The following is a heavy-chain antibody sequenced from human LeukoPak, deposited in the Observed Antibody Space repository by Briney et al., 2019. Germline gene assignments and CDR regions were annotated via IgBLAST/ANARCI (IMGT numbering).Heavy chain of an antibody. J-gene: IGHJ5*02. CDR2: INHSGSA. V-gene: IGHV4-34*01. CDR3: ARGGDWFDP. D-gene: IGHD3-16*01. CDR1: GGSFSGYY. Sequence: SETLSLTCAVYGGSFSGYYWSWIRQPPGKGLEWIGEINHSGSANYNPSLKSRVTISVDTSKNQFSLKLSSVTAADTAVYYCARGGDWFDPWGQGTLVTVSS.